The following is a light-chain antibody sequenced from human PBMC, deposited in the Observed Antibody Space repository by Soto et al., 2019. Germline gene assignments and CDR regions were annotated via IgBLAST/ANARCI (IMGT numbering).Light chain of an antibody. CDR3: QQYSNWPPIT. CDR2: GAS. V-gene: IGKV3-15*01. CDR1: QSVSTN. Sequence: EILMTQSPATLSVSPGERATLSCRASQSVSTNLAWYQQKPGQGPRLLIYGASTRATGIPARFSGSGSGTDFTLTISSLQSEDFAVYYCQQYSNWPPITFGQGTRLEIQ. J-gene: IGKJ5*01.